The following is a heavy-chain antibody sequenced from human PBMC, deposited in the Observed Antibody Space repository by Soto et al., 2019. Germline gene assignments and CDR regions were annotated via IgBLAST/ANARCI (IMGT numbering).Heavy chain of an antibody. CDR1: GFTFSSYD. CDR2: LSSGGSST. D-gene: IGHD2-15*01. J-gene: IGHJ4*02. V-gene: IGHV3-23*01. Sequence: PGGSLRLSCAASGFTFSSYDMSWVRQAPGKGLEWVSALSSGGSSTYYADSVKGRFTISRDDSKNTLYLQMNSLRAEDTAVYYCAKVRRTGYCGSSSCKNFDYWGQGTLVTVSS. CDR3: AKVRRTGYCGSSSCKNFDY.